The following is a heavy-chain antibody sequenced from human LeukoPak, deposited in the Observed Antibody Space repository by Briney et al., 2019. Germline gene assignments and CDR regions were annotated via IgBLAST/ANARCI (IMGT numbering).Heavy chain of an antibody. V-gene: IGHV3-15*01. J-gene: IGHJ5*02. CDR1: GFTFTNAW. CDR2: IKSKTDGGTS. Sequence: PGGSLRLSCAAAGFTFTNAWMGWVRQAPGKWLEWVGRIKSKTDGGTSDYAAPVTGRFTISRDDSKSTLYLEMNSLKAEDTGVYYCSTLWYGAWGQGTLVTVSS. D-gene: IGHD3-10*01. CDR3: STLWYGA.